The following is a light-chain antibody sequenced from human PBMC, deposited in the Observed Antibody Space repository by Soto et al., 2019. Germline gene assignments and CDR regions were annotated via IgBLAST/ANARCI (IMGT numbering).Light chain of an antibody. CDR2: AAS. CDR1: QGISSY. V-gene: IGKV1-8*01. Sequence: AIRMTQSPSSFSASTGGRVTITCRASQGISSYLAWYQQKPGKAPKLLIYAASTLQSGVPSRFSGSGSGTDFTLTISSLQPEDFATYYCQQYNNWPRTFGQGTKVDIK. J-gene: IGKJ1*01. CDR3: QQYNNWPRT.